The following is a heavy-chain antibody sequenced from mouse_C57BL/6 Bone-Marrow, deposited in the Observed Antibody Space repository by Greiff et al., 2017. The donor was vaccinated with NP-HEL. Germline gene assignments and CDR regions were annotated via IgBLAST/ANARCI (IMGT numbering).Heavy chain of an antibody. D-gene: IGHD2-1*01. J-gene: IGHJ4*01. CDR1: GFTFSSYA. CDR2: ISSGGDYI. CDR3: TRGYGKEGMDY. Sequence: DVMLVESGEGLVKPGGSLKLSCAASGFTFSSYAMSWVRQTPEKRLEWVAYISSGGDYIYYADTVKGRFTISRDNARNTLYLQMSSLKSEDTAMYYCTRGYGKEGMDYWGQGTSVTVSS. V-gene: IGHV5-9-1*02.